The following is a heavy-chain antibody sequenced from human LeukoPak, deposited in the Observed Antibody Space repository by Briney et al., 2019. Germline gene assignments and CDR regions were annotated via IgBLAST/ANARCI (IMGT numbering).Heavy chain of an antibody. D-gene: IGHD3-3*01. J-gene: IGHJ4*02. CDR3: ARRSLGVVIMTYYFDY. V-gene: IGHV4-34*01. CDR2: INHSGST. Sequence: SETLSLTCAVYGGSFSGYYWSWIRQPPGKGLEWIGEINHSGSTNYNPSLKSRVTISVDTSKNQFSLKLSSVTAADTAVYYCARRSLGVVIMTYYFDYWGQGTLVTVSS. CDR1: GGSFSGYY.